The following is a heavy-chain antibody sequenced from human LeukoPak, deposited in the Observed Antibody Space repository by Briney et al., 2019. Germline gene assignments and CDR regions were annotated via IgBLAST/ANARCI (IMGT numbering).Heavy chain of an antibody. J-gene: IGHJ5*02. V-gene: IGHV3-48*04. Sequence: GGSLRLSCSASGFPFSAYGLSWVRQSPRRGLEWVSGVSGADGTTYYADSVKGRFTISSDNAKNSLYLQMNSLRAEDTAVYSCESRVAPYDYDGGGRLTLRVPPHSNNGFDPWGQGTMVTVSS. CDR2: VSGADGTT. CDR3: ESRVAPYDYDGGGRLTLRVPPHSNNGFDP. CDR1: GFPFSAYG. D-gene: IGHD3-22*01.